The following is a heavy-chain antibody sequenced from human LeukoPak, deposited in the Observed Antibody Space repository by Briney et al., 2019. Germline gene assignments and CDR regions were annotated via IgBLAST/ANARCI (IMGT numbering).Heavy chain of an antibody. J-gene: IGHJ4*02. CDR2: IIPILGIA. CDR3: ARDLSHDGYTSNYFDY. D-gene: IGHD5-24*01. CDR1: GGTFSSYA. Sequence: SVKVSCKASGGTFSSYAISWVRQAPGQGLEWMGRIIPILGIANYAQKFQGRVTITADKSTSTAYMELSSLRSEDTAVYYCARDLSHDGYTSNYFDYWGQGTLVTVSS. V-gene: IGHV1-69*04.